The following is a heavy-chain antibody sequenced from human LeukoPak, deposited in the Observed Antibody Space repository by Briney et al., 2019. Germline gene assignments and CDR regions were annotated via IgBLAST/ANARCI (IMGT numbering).Heavy chain of an antibody. CDR1: GGSISSGGYY. J-gene: IGHJ4*02. CDR3: ARHERGAEKLDY. V-gene: IGHV4-31*03. CDR2: IYYSGST. Sequence: PSQTLSLTCTVSGGSISSGGYYWSWIRQHPGKGLEWIGYIYYSGSTYYNPSLKSRVTISADTSKNQFSLKLTSVTAADTAVYYCARHERGAEKLDYWGQGTLVTVSS. D-gene: IGHD1-1*01.